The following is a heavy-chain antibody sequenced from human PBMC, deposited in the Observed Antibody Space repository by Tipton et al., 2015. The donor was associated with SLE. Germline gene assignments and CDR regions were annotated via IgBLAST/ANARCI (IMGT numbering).Heavy chain of an antibody. CDR2: LNHSGST. D-gene: IGHD3-3*01. J-gene: IGHJ4*02. V-gene: IGHV4-34*01. CDR3: ANRHHDFWSSYYAGIDY. Sequence: TLSLTCTVYGGSFSGYYWTWIRQPPGKGLEWIWELNHSGSTNYNPSLKSRFTISVDTSNNQFFLRLSSVTAADTAVYYCANRHHDFWSSYYAGIDYWGQGTLVTVSS. CDR1: GGSFSGYY.